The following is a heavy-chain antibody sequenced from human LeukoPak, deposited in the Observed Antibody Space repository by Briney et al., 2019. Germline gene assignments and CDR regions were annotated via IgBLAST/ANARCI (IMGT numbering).Heavy chain of an antibody. J-gene: IGHJ4*02. V-gene: IGHV4-39*07. CDR1: GGSISSRSYY. Sequence: SETLSLTCTVSGGSISSRSYYWAWIRQPPGKGLEWIGSSSYSGSPYYNPSLKSRVTISVDTSKNQFSLKLSSVTAADTAVFYCASGYSYDLFDYWGQGTLVTVSS. CDR3: ASGYSYDLFDY. CDR2: SSYSGSP. D-gene: IGHD5-18*01.